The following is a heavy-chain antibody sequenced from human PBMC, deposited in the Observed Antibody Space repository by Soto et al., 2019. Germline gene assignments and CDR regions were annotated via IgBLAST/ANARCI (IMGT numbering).Heavy chain of an antibody. V-gene: IGHV4-61*01. CDR2: IYYSGST. CDR1: GASVSSGNYY. J-gene: IGHJ5*02. D-gene: IGHD2-21*02. Sequence: QVQLQESGPGLVKPSETLSLTCTVSGASVSSGNYYWSWIRQPPGKGLEWIGHIYYSGSTNYNPYLKSRVSISLDTSKNQFSLKLSSVTAADMAVYYCARLPVLVTAIWFDPWGQGTLVTVSS. CDR3: ARLPVLVTAIWFDP.